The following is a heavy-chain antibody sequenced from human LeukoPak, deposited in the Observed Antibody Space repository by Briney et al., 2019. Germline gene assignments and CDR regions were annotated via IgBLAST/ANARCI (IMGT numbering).Heavy chain of an antibody. J-gene: IGHJ4*02. CDR3: ATDIMVSSGYFDY. D-gene: IGHD5-18*01. CDR1: GYTLTELS. CDR2: FDPEDGET. Sequence: ASAKVSCKVSGYTLTELSMHWVRQAPGKGLEWMGGFDPEDGETIYAQTFQGRVTMTEDTSTDTAYLEQSSLRSEDTAVYYCATDIMVSSGYFDYWGQGTLLTVSS. V-gene: IGHV1-24*01.